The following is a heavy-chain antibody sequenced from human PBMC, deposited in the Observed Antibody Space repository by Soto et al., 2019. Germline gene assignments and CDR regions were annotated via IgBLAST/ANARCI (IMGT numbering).Heavy chain of an antibody. D-gene: IGHD3-10*01. V-gene: IGHV4-61*01. CDR2: IYYSGST. CDR1: GGSVSSGYYF. J-gene: IGHJ6*02. CDR3: ARSPNYYYYGFDV. Sequence: LSLPCTVSGGSVSSGYYFWSWLRQSPGKRLEWIAYIYYSGSTNYNPSLKSRATISVDTSKSQVSLTLTSMTAADAALYYCARSPNYYYYGFDVWGQGTAVTVSS.